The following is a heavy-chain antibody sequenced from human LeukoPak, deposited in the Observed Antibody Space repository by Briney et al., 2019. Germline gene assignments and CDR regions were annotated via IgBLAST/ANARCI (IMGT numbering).Heavy chain of an antibody. D-gene: IGHD6-13*01. CDR1: GFTFSSYW. V-gene: IGHV3-7*01. J-gene: IGHJ6*03. CDR3: ARESSSAAAGPAYYYYYMDV. Sequence: PGGSLRLSCAASGFTFSSYWMSWVRQAPGKGLEWVANIKQDGSEKYYVDSVKGRFTISRDNAKNSLYLQMNSLRAEDTAVYYCARESSSAAAGPAYYYYYMDVWGKGTTVTVSS. CDR2: IKQDGSEK.